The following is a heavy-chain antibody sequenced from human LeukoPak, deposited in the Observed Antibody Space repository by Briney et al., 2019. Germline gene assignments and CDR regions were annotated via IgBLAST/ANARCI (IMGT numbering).Heavy chain of an antibody. CDR2: FDPEDGET. D-gene: IGHD4-23*01. CDR3: ASDDGGNSGYFAFDI. V-gene: IGHV1-24*01. CDR1: GYTLTELS. J-gene: IGHJ3*02. Sequence: ASVKVSCKVSGYTLTELSMHWVRQAPGKGLEWMGGFDPEDGETIYAQKFQGRVTMTEDTSTDTAYMELSSLRSEDTAVYYCASDDGGNSGYFAFDIWGQGTMVTVSS.